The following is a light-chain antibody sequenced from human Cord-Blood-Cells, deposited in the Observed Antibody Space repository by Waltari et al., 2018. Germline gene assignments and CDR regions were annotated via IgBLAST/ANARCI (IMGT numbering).Light chain of an antibody. Sequence: QSALTQPRSVSGSPGQSVTISCTGTSSDVGGYNYVSWYQQHPGKAPKLMIYDVSKRPSGVPDRFSGSKSGNTASLTISGLKAEDEADYYCCSYAGSYTFHWVFGGGTKLTVL. J-gene: IGLJ3*02. V-gene: IGLV2-11*01. CDR2: DVS. CDR3: CSYAGSYTFHWV. CDR1: SSDVGGYNY.